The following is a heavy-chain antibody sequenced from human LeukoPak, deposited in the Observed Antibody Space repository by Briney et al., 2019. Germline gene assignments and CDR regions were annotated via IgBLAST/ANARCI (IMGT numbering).Heavy chain of an antibody. CDR3: AKVAMVRGVIANYFDY. V-gene: IGHV3-30*02. D-gene: IGHD3-10*01. Sequence: GGSLRLSCAASGFTFSSYEMNWVRQAPGKGLEWVAFIRYDGSYKYYADSVKGRFTISRDNSENTLYLQMNNLRAEDTAVYYCAKVAMVRGVIANYFDYWGQGTLVTVSS. CDR1: GFTFSSYE. J-gene: IGHJ4*02. CDR2: IRYDGSYK.